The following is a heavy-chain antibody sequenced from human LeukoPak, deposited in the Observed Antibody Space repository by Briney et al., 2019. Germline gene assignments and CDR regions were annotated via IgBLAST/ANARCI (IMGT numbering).Heavy chain of an antibody. CDR3: AKGIAAGTTYTYFDY. CDR2: ISWNSGSI. Sequence: GRSLRLSCAASGFTFDDYAMHWVRQAPGKGLEWVSGISWNSGSIGYADSVKGRFTISRDNAKNSLYLQMNSLRAEDMALYYCAKGIAAGTTYTYFDYWGQGTLVTVSS. V-gene: IGHV3-9*03. CDR1: GFTFDDYA. D-gene: IGHD1-7*01. J-gene: IGHJ4*02.